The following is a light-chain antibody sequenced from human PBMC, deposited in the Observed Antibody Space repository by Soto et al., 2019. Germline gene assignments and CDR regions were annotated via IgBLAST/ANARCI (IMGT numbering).Light chain of an antibody. CDR1: GSNIGSNT. J-gene: IGLJ1*01. CDR3: AAWDDSLSGYV. V-gene: IGLV1-44*01. Sequence: QSVLTQPPSASETPGQRVSISCSGSGSNIGSNTVNWYQQLPGTAPKLLMYNNNQRPSGVPDRFSGSKSGTSASLAISGLQSEDEADYYCAAWDDSLSGYVFGTGTKVTVL. CDR2: NNN.